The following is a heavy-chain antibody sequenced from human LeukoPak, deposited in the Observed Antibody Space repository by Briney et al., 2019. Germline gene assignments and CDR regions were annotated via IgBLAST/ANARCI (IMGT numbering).Heavy chain of an antibody. J-gene: IGHJ4*02. CDR1: GGSISSSSYY. CDR2: IYYSGST. V-gene: IGHV4-39*07. Sequence: SETLSLTCTVSGGSISSSSYYWGWIRQPPGKGLEWIGSIYYSGSTYYNPSLKSRVTISVDTSKNQFSLKLSSVTAADTAVYYCARTSGVLRYSDWLTLWGQGTLVTVSS. D-gene: IGHD3-9*01. CDR3: ARTSGVLRYSDWLTL.